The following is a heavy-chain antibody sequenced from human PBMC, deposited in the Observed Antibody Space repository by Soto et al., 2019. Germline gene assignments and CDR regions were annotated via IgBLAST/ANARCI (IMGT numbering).Heavy chain of an antibody. CDR1: GGSISSGGYY. Sequence: QVQLQESGPGLVKPSQTLSLTCTVSGGSISSGGYYWSWIRQHPGKGLDWIGYIYYSGSTYYNPSLKSRVTISVDTSKNQFSLKLSSVTAADTDVYYCARDEPGSGSPHLDYWGQGTLVTVSS. V-gene: IGHV4-31*03. J-gene: IGHJ4*02. CDR2: IYYSGST. CDR3: ARDEPGSGSPHLDY. D-gene: IGHD3-10*01.